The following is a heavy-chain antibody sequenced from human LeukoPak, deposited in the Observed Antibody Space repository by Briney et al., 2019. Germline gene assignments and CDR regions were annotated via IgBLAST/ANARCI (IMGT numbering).Heavy chain of an antibody. CDR1: GFTFSSYA. J-gene: IGHJ4*02. D-gene: IGHD4-17*01. CDR3: AKDPTVTTTRGD. Sequence: GGSLRLSCAASGFTFSSYAMSWVRQAPGKGLEWVSAISGSGGSTYYADSVKGRFTISRDDSKNTLYLQMNSLRAEDTAVYYCAKDPTVTTTRGDWGQGTLVTVSS. V-gene: IGHV3-23*01. CDR2: ISGSGGST.